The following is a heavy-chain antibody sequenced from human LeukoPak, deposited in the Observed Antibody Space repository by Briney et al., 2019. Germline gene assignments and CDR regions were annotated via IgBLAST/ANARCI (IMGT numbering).Heavy chain of an antibody. CDR1: GFTFSGYS. CDR3: ARDRAAPTWYFDL. Sequence: GGSLRLSCAASGFTFSGYSMNWLRQAPGKGLEWISYISSGSGTIYYADSVKGRFTISRDNGKNSLYLQMNSLRVEDTAVYYCARDRAAPTWYFDLWGRGTLVTVSS. CDR2: ISSGSGTI. J-gene: IGHJ2*01. D-gene: IGHD2-15*01. V-gene: IGHV3-48*01.